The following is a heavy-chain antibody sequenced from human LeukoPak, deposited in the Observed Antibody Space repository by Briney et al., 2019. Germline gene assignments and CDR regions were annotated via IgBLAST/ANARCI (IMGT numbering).Heavy chain of an antibody. Sequence: GGSLRLSCAASGFTFSNAWMSWVRQAPGKGLEWVGRIKSKTDGGTTDYAAPVKGRFTISRDDSKNTLYLQMNSLETEDTAVYYCTTKLQLVLPHYYMDVWGKGTTVTVSS. V-gene: IGHV3-15*01. CDR1: GFTFSNAW. J-gene: IGHJ6*03. CDR3: TTKLQLVLPHYYMDV. CDR2: IKSKTDGGTT. D-gene: IGHD6-13*01.